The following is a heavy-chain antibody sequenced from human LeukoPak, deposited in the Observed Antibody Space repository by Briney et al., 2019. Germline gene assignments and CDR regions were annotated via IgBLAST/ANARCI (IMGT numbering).Heavy chain of an antibody. V-gene: IGHV4-39*01. CDR1: GGSISSSSYY. D-gene: IGHD2-2*01. J-gene: IGHJ4*02. CDR2: INYSGST. CDR3: ARHAEAGTTSCPLDY. Sequence: SETLSLTCTVSGGSISSSSYYWGWIRQPPGKGLEWIGSINYSGSTYHNPSLKSRVTISVDTSKNQFSLKMSSVTAADTAAYYCARHAEAGTTSCPLDYWGQGTLVTVSS.